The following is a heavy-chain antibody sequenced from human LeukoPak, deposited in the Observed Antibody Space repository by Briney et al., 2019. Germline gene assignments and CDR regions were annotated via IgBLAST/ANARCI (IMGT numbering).Heavy chain of an antibody. CDR3: ARAGVYSSSWFFDY. J-gene: IGHJ4*02. V-gene: IGHV3-48*02. D-gene: IGHD6-13*01. CDR1: GFTFSSYS. Sequence: GGSLRLSCAASGFTFSSYSMNWVRQAPGKGLEWVSYISSSSSTIYYADSVKGRFTISRDNAKNSLYLQMNSLRDEDTAEYYCARAGVYSSSWFFDYWGQGTLVTVSS. CDR2: ISSSSSTI.